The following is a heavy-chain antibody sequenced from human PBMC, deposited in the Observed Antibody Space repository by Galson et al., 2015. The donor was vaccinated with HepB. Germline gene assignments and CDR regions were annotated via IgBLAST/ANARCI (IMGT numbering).Heavy chain of an antibody. D-gene: IGHD3-3*01. CDR3: ARILSGYDNRGFDH. CDR1: GFSLSTSGVC. J-gene: IGHJ4*02. CDR2: IDWDEEE. Sequence: PALVKPTQTLTLTCTFSGFSLSTSGVCVMWIRQPPGKALEWLARIDWDEEEYYRTPLRTRLTISKDTAKSQVVLTMTNVDPADTATYYCARILSGYDNRGFDHWGQGTLVTVSS. V-gene: IGHV2-70*11.